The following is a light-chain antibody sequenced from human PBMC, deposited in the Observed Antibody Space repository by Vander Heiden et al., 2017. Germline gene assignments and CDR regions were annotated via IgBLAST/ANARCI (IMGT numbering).Light chain of an antibody. CDR2: HDD. Sequence: SYELTQQASVSVSPGQTANITCSADALGDKYSSWYQQKAGQSPVVVIYHDDRRPSGIPERFSGSNSGNTATLTITGTQTMDEADYYCQVWDRSVVVFGGGTKLTVL. CDR1: ALGDKY. V-gene: IGLV3-1*01. CDR3: QVWDRSVVV. J-gene: IGLJ2*01.